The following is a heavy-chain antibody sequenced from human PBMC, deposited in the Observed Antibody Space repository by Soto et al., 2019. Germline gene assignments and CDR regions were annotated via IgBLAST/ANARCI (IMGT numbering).Heavy chain of an antibody. D-gene: IGHD6-19*01. Sequence: SETLSLTCTVSGGSISSYYWSWIRQPPGKGLEWIGYIYYSGSTNYNPSLKSRVTISVDTSKNQFSLKLSSVTAADTAVYYCARVPRYSSGWSFSYYFDYWGQGTLVTVSS. CDR3: ARVPRYSSGWSFSYYFDY. CDR2: IYYSGST. J-gene: IGHJ4*02. CDR1: GGSISSYY. V-gene: IGHV4-59*01.